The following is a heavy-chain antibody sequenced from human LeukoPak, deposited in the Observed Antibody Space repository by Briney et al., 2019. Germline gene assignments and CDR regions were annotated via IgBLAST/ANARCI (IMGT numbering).Heavy chain of an antibody. Sequence: GGSLRLSCAASGFTFSYYNMSWVRQVPGKGLEWVANIKKDGSETYYVDSVKGRFTISRDNAKNSLYLQMNSLRAEDTAMYYCARGRYSGTTYYFDYWGQGTLVTVSS. J-gene: IGHJ4*02. CDR3: ARGRYSGTTYYFDY. V-gene: IGHV3-7*03. CDR2: IKKDGSET. CDR1: GFTFSYYN. D-gene: IGHD5-12*01.